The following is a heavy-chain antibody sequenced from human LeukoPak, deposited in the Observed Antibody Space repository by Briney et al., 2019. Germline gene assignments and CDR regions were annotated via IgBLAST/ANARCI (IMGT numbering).Heavy chain of an antibody. Sequence: PSQTLSLTCIVSGDSITSGNYYWSWIRQPAGKGLEWIGRIYADGTNYNPSLKSRFTISIDTSKNQFSLKMTSVTAADTAVYYCARAWEDTATTNGYFYYYYYYMDVWGKGTTVTVSS. J-gene: IGHJ6*03. CDR1: GDSITSGNYY. V-gene: IGHV4-61*02. D-gene: IGHD5-18*01. CDR3: ARAWEDTATTNGYFYYYYYYMDV. CDR2: IYADGT.